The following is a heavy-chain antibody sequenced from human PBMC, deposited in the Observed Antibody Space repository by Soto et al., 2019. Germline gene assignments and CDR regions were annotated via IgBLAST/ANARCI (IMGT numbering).Heavy chain of an antibody. CDR2: IYHSGRT. V-gene: IGHV4-4*03. CDR1: GGSISSSNW. D-gene: IGHD6-19*01. CDR3: ARDLLGIAVAGTSDY. J-gene: IGHJ4*02. Sequence: LRRTLSLTCAVSGGSISSSNWWSWVRQPPGKGLEWIGEIYHSGRTNYNPSLKSRVTISVDTSASTAYMELSSLRSEDTAVYYCARDLLGIAVAGTSDYWGQGTLVTVSS.